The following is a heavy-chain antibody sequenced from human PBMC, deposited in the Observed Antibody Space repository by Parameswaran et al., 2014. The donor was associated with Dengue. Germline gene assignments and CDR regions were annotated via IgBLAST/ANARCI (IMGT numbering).Heavy chain of an antibody. CDR3: AREIGSSGSDY. Sequence: WVRQAPGQGLEWMGIINPSGGSTSYAQKFQGRVTMTRDTSTSTVYMELSSLRSEDTAVYYCAREIGSSGSDYWGQGTLVTVSS. J-gene: IGHJ4*02. V-gene: IGHV1-46*03. D-gene: IGHD6-19*01. CDR2: INPSGGST.